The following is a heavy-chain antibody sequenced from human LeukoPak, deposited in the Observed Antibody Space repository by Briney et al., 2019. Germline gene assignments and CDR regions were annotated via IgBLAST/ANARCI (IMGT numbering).Heavy chain of an antibody. CDR1: GFTFSSYE. CDR2: ISRSAVSI. CDR3: ARVGVLSSSWLLY. Sequence: GGSLRLSCAASGFTFSSYEMNWVRQAPGKGLEWVSSISRSAVSIYYADSVKGRFTISRDNAKNSLYLQMNSLRAEDTAVYYCARVGVLSSSWLLYWGQGTLVTVSS. J-gene: IGHJ4*02. V-gene: IGHV3-48*03. D-gene: IGHD6-13*01.